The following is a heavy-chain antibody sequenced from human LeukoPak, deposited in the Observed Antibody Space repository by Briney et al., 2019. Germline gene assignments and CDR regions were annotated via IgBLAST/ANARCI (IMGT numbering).Heavy chain of an antibody. CDR3: ARRYYDSSGPLGAFDI. V-gene: IGHV5-51*01. D-gene: IGHD3-22*01. CDR2: IYPGDSDT. J-gene: IGHJ3*02. Sequence: GESLKISCKGSRYSFTSYWIGWVRQMPGKGLEWMGIIYPGDSDTRCSPSFQGQVTISADKSIGTAYLQWSSLKASDTAMYYCARRYYDSSGPLGAFDIWGQGTMVTVSS. CDR1: RYSFTSYW.